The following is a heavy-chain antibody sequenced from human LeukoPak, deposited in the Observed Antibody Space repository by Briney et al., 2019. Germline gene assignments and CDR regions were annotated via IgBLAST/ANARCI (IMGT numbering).Heavy chain of an antibody. D-gene: IGHD3-9*01. CDR1: GFTFSNAW. CDR3: TTVGGLRYFDWLSDAHDY. CDR2: IKSKTDGGTT. V-gene: IGHV3-15*01. J-gene: IGHJ4*02. Sequence: GGSLRLSCAASGFTFSNAWMSWVCQAPGKGLEWVGRIKSKTDGGTTDYAAPVKGRFTISRDDSKNTLYLQMNSLKTEDTAVYYCTTVGGLRYFDWLSDAHDYWGQGTLVTVSS.